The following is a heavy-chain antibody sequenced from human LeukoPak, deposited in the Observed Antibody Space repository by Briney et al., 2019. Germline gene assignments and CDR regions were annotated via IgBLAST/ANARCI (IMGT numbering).Heavy chain of an antibody. Sequence: PSETLSLTCAVYGGSFSGYYWSWIRQPPGKGLEWIGEINHSGSTNYNPSLKSRVTISVDTSKNQFSLKLSSVTAADTAVYYCARDLGLKKGYCSSTSCYTHFDYWGQGTLVTVSS. CDR3: ARDLGLKKGYCSSTSCYTHFDY. CDR2: INHSGST. CDR1: GGSFSGYY. D-gene: IGHD2-2*02. J-gene: IGHJ4*02. V-gene: IGHV4-34*01.